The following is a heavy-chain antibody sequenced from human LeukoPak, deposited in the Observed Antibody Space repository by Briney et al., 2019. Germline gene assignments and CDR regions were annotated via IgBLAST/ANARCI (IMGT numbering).Heavy chain of an antibody. CDR3: VRGFRSDTSGRKFDC. J-gene: IGHJ4*02. D-gene: IGHD2-2*01. CDR1: GYTFTTYD. CDR2: MNPHSGNT. Sequence: ASVKVSCKASGYTFTTYDINWVRQATGQGLEWMGWMNPHSGNTGFAQNFQGRVAMTRNTSIDTAYMELSSLRVEDTGVYYCVRGFRSDTSGRKFDCWGQGTLVTVSS. V-gene: IGHV1-8*01.